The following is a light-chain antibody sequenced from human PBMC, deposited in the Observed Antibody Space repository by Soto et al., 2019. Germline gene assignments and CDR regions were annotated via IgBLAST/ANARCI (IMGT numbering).Light chain of an antibody. V-gene: IGLV2-14*03. CDR2: DVS. J-gene: IGLJ1*01. CDR3: SSYTASSTYV. CDR1: SSDVGGYNY. Sequence: QSVLTQPPSLSGSPGQSITISCTGTSSDVGGYNYVSWYQHHPGKAPKLMIFDVSNRPSGVSNRFSGSKSGNTASLTISGLQAEDEADYYCSSYTASSTYVFGTGTKVTVL.